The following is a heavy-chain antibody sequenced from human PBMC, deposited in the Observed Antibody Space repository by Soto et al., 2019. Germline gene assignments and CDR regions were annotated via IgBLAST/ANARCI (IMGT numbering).Heavy chain of an antibody. CDR2: IYYSGST. Sequence: SETLSLTCTVSGGSISSYYWSWIRQPPGKGLEWIGYIYYSGSTNYNPSLKSRVTISVETSKNQFSLKLSSVTAADTAVYYCARDENGGYFDYWGQGTLVTVSS. CDR3: ARDENGGYFDY. CDR1: GGSISSYY. D-gene: IGHD4-17*01. J-gene: IGHJ4*02. V-gene: IGHV4-59*01.